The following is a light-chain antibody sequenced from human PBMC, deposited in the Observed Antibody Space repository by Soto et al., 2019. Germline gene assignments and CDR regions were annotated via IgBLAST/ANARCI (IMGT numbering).Light chain of an antibody. CDR1: SSDVGGSNH. CDR2: DVN. Sequence: QSALTQPASVSGSPGQSITISCTGTSSDVGGSNHVSWYQQHPGKAPKLMIYDVNNRPPGVSNRFSGSKSGNTASLTISGLQAEDEADYYCGSYTSSSTLYVFGTGTKLTVL. V-gene: IGLV2-14*01. J-gene: IGLJ1*01. CDR3: GSYTSSSTLYV.